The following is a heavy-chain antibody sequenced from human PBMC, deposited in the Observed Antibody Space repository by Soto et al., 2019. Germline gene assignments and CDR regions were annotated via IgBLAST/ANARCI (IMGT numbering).Heavy chain of an antibody. J-gene: IGHJ6*03. CDR1: GFTFSSYG. CDR2: ISYEGSNK. V-gene: IGHV3-30*18. Sequence: GWSLTLSCAPSGFTFSSYGMQWGRQAQGKGLEWVGVISYEGSNKHHADSAKGRLTTSRDNSKNTLYLQMNGLRAEDTAVYYCAKDLIFGSRDYYYYMDVWGKGTTVPVSS. D-gene: IGHD3-3*01. CDR3: AKDLIFGSRDYYYYMDV.